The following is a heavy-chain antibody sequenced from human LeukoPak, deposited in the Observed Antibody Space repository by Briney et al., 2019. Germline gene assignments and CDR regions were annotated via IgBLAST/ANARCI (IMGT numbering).Heavy chain of an antibody. D-gene: IGHD5-24*01. J-gene: IGHJ4*02. CDR2: IGGRGGST. V-gene: IGHV3-23*01. Sequence: PGGSLRLSCAASGFTFSSYAMSWVRQAPGKGLEWVSTIGGRGGSTYYADSVKGRFTISRDNSKNTLYLQMNSLRAEDTAVYYCAKSGYNRFDYWGQGTLVTVSS. CDR1: GFTFSSYA. CDR3: AKSGYNRFDY.